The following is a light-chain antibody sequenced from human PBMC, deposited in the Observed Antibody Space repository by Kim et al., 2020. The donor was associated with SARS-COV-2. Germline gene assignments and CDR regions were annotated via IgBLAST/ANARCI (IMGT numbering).Light chain of an antibody. J-gene: IGLJ3*02. V-gene: IGLV1-44*01. CDR1: RSNMERNA. Sequence: HRVPILCPGSRSNMERNAVSWYQQRPGTAPKLLIYGNNQRPSGVPDRVSGSKSGTSASLAISGLQSEDEADYYCGAWDDSLNGHWVFGGGTQLTVL. CDR3: GAWDDSLNGHWV. CDR2: GNN.